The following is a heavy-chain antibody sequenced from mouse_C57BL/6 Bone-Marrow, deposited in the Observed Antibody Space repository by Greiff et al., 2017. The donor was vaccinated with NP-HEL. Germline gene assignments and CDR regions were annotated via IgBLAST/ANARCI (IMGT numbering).Heavy chain of an antibody. CDR1: GFTFSDYG. CDR3: ARGSSVGFAY. CDR2: ISSGSSTI. D-gene: IGHD1-1*01. V-gene: IGHV5-17*01. Sequence: DVKLQESGGGLVKPGGSLKLSCAASGFTFSDYGMHWVRQAPEKGLEWVAYISSGSSTIYYADTVKGRFTISRDNAKNTLFLQMTSLRSEDTAMYYCARGSSVGFAYWGQGTLVTVSA. J-gene: IGHJ3*01.